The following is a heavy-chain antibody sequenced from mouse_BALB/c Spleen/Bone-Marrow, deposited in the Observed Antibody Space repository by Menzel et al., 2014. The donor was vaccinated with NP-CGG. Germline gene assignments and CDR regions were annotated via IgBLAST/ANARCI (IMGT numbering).Heavy chain of an antibody. Sequence: SGPELVKPGASVKISCKASGYTFTDYNMHWVKQSHGKSLEWIGYIYPYNGGTGYNQKFKSKATLTVDNSSSTAYMEHRSLTSEDSAVYYCARRFITTAAWFAYWGQGTLVTVSA. D-gene: IGHD1-2*01. CDR2: IYPYNGGT. CDR1: GYTFTDYN. CDR3: ARRFITTAAWFAY. J-gene: IGHJ3*01. V-gene: IGHV1S29*02.